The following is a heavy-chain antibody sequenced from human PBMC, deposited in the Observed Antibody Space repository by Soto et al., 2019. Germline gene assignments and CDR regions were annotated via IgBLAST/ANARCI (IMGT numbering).Heavy chain of an antibody. CDR1: GITLSSCR. V-gene: IGHV3-74*01. CDR2: ISSDAVCT. J-gene: IGHJ4*02. Sequence: PGGSLRLSCAASGITLSSCRMHWVRLALGQGQMCVSRISSDAVCTTYADSVKGRLTISRDNAKNMLYLQMNSPRAEDTAGYFCARGTQFFDYVWWTVPIDYWGQGYLV. D-gene: IGHD3-16*01. CDR3: ARGTQFFDYVWWTVPIDY.